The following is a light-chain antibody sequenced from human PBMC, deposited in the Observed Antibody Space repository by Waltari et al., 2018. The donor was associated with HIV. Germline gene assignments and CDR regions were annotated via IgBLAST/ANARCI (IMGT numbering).Light chain of an antibody. J-gene: IGLJ3*02. Sequence: QSVLTQPPSASGTPGPRVTISCSGSSSNLGSDTVNWYQQLPGTAPKLLIYSNNQRPSGVPDRFSGSKSGTSASLAISGLQSEDEADYYCAAWDDSPNGWVFGGGTKLTVL. CDR3: AAWDDSPNGWV. CDR1: SSNLGSDT. CDR2: SNN. V-gene: IGLV1-44*01.